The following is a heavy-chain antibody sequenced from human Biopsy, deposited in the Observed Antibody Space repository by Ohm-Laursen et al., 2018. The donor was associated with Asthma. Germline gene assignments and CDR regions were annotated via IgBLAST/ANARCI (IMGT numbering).Heavy chain of an antibody. CDR3: ARGGLGYCSSTSCYQNYYYGMDV. J-gene: IGHJ6*02. CDR2: ISGSGGST. Sequence: GSLRLSCAAPGFTFSSYAMSWVRQAPGKGLEWVSAISGSGGSTYYADSVKGRFTISRDNSKNTLYLQMNSLRAEDTAVYYCARGGLGYCSSTSCYQNYYYGMDVWGQGTTVTVSS. V-gene: IGHV3-23*01. D-gene: IGHD2-2*01. CDR1: GFTFSSYA.